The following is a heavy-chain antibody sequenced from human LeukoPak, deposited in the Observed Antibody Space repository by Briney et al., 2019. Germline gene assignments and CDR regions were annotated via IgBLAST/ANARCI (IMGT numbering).Heavy chain of an antibody. CDR3: AKLPYYDFWSGSYFDY. CDR2: ISGSGGST. J-gene: IGHJ4*02. Sequence: GSLRLSCAASGFTFSSYAMSWVRQAPGKGLEWVSAISGSGGSTYYADSVKGRFTISRDNSKNTLYLQMNSLRAEDTAVYYCAKLPYYDFWSGSYFDYWGQGTLVTVSS. V-gene: IGHV3-23*01. D-gene: IGHD3-3*01. CDR1: GFTFSSYA.